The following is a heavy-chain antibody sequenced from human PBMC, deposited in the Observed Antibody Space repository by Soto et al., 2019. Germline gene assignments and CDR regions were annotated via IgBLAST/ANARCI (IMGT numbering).Heavy chain of an antibody. CDR1: GFTFSSYA. J-gene: IGHJ6*02. Sequence: PGGSLRLSCSASGFTFSSYAMHWVRQAPGKGLEYVSAISSNGGSTYYADSVKGRFTISRDNSKNTLYLQMSSLRAEDTAVYYCVKARYDFWRGHWYYGMDVWGQGTTVTVSS. CDR3: VKARYDFWRGHWYYGMDV. CDR2: ISSNGGST. V-gene: IGHV3-64D*06. D-gene: IGHD3-3*01.